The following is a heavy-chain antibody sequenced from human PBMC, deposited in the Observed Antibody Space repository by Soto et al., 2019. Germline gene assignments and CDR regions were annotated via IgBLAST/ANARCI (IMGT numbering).Heavy chain of an antibody. Sequence: QLQLQESGPGLVKPSETLSLICSVSGASITSGSYYWAWIRQPPGKGLEWIGSMSFRGSTHYNSSRETRASMSAETSNYQILLKLKCVTAADTAYYFCASLPPLYRHLAFWGRGILVTVSS. J-gene: IGHJ4*02. CDR1: GASITSGSYY. CDR2: MSFRGST. D-gene: IGHD1-26*01. V-gene: IGHV4-39*01. CDR3: ASLPPLYRHLAF.